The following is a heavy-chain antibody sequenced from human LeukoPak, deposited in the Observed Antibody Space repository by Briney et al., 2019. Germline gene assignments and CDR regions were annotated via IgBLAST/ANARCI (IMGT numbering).Heavy chain of an antibody. CDR1: GDSINSLDL. J-gene: IGHJ4*02. V-gene: IGHV4-4*02. Sequence: PSGTLSLTCTVSGDSINSLDLWSWVRQPPGKGLEWIGEMYLSGTTHSNPSVKGRVTISIDKSKNQFFLNLSSVTAADTAVYYCAGLVGRYSSGLYYYYFDYWGQGTPVTVSS. CDR2: MYLSGTT. CDR3: AGLVGRYSSGLYYYYFDY. D-gene: IGHD3-22*01.